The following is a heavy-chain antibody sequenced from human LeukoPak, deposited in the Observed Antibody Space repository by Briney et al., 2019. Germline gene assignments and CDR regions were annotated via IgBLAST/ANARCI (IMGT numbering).Heavy chain of an antibody. CDR1: GYTFTGYY. Sequence: ASVKVSCKASGYTFTGYYMHWVRQAPGQGLEWMGWINPNSGGTNYAQKFQGRVTMTRDTSISTAYMELSRLRSDDTAVYYCARDRLTYRPINNWFDPWGQGTLVTVSS. CDR3: ARDRLTYRPINNWFDP. V-gene: IGHV1-2*02. D-gene: IGHD4-11*01. J-gene: IGHJ5*02. CDR2: INPNSGGT.